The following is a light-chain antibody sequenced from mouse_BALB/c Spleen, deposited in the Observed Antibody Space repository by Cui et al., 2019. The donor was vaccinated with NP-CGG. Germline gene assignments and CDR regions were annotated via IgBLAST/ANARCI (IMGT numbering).Light chain of an antibody. Sequence: QAVVTQESALTTSPGETVTLTCRSSTGAVTTSNYANWVQEKPDHLFTGLIGVINNRVPGVPARFSGSLIGDKAALTITGAQTEYEAIYFCALWYSNHWVFGGGTKLTVL. CDR1: TGAVTTSNY. CDR3: ALWYSNHWV. V-gene: IGLV1*01. J-gene: IGLJ1*01. CDR2: VIN.